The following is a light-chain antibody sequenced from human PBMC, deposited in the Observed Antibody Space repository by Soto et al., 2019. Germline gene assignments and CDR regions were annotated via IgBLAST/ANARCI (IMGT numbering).Light chain of an antibody. CDR3: QQGYSTPWT. J-gene: IGKJ1*01. CDR2: AAS. V-gene: IGKV1-39*01. Sequence: DIQMTQSPSSLSASVGDRVTITCRASQSITTYLHWYQQKPRKAPNLLIYAASNLQSGDPSRFSGSGSGTDFTLTINSLQPEDFETYYCQQGYSTPWTFGQGTKVEIK. CDR1: QSITTY.